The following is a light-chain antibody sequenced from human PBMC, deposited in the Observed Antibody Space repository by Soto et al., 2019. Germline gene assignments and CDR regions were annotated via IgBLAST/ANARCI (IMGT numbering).Light chain of an antibody. CDR3: QQAYSTPRLT. V-gene: IGKV1-39*01. Sequence: QLTQYKSSLAASVVDRVNITCRASQSISSYLNWYQQRPGRAPKLLLFDTYKLQSGVPSRFSGSGSGTDFTLTISSLLPEDFATYHWQQAYSTPRLTFGQVTRLAV. CDR1: QSISSY. J-gene: IGKJ5*01. CDR2: DTY.